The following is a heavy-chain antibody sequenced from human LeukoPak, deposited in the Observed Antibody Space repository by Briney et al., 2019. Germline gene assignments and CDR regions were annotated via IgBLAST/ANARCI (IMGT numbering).Heavy chain of an antibody. CDR3: ARGYSSSWHHYYYYMDV. D-gene: IGHD6-13*01. CDR1: GFTFSSYA. J-gene: IGHJ6*03. CDR2: ISSSSSYI. Sequence: GGSLRLSCAASGFTFSSYAMSWVRQAPGRGLEWVSSISSSSSYIYYADSVKGRFTISRDNAKNSLYLQMNSLRAEDTAVYYCARGYSSSWHHYYYYMDVWGKGTTVTVSS. V-gene: IGHV3-21*01.